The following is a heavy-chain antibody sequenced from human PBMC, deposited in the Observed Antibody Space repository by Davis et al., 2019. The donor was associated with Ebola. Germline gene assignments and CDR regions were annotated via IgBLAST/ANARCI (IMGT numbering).Heavy chain of an antibody. V-gene: IGHV2-70*11. Sequence: SGPTLVKPTQTLTLTCTFSGFSPSTSGMCVSWIRQPPGKALEWRARIDWDDDKYYSTSLKTRLTISKDTSKNQVVLTMTNMDPVDTATYYCARIPKYYDFWSGYYTSYDYGMDVWGQGTTVTVSS. CDR2: IDWDDDK. J-gene: IGHJ6*02. CDR3: ARIPKYYDFWSGYYTSYDYGMDV. D-gene: IGHD3-3*01. CDR1: GFSPSTSGMC.